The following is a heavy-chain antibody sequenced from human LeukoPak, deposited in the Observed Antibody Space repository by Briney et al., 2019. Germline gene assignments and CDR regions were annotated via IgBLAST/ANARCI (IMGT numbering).Heavy chain of an antibody. Sequence: GGSLRLSCAASGFTLRNYWMHWVRQTPGKGLLWVSRINGDGTSATYAGSVKGRFTISRDNAKNTLYLQMNSLRAEDTAVYYCARVAYCGGDCHSLDYYYMDVWGKGTTVTVSS. V-gene: IGHV3-74*01. D-gene: IGHD2-21*02. CDR2: INGDGTSA. J-gene: IGHJ6*03. CDR3: ARVAYCGGDCHSLDYYYMDV. CDR1: GFTLRNYW.